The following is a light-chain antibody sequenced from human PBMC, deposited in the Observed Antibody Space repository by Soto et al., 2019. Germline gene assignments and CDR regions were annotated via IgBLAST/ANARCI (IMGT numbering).Light chain of an antibody. CDR2: GAS. CDR3: QQYNNWPRT. CDR1: QSVRSY. V-gene: IGKV3D-15*01. J-gene: IGKJ1*01. Sequence: ESMLTQSPATLSLSPGERATLSCRASQSVRSYLAWYQQKPGQAPRLLISGASSRATGIPDRFSGSGSGTEFTLTISSLQSEDFAVYYCQQYNNWPRTFGQGTKVDIK.